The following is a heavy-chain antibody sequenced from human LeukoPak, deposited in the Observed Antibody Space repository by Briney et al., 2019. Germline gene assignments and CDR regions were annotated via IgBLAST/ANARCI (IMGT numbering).Heavy chain of an antibody. J-gene: IGHJ6*03. Sequence: ASVKVSCKASGGTFSSYAISWVRQAPGQGLEWMGGIIPIFGTANYAQKFQGRVTITADESTSTAYMELSSLRSEDTAVYYCARGGGLPWGYSYGYGPYYYYYYMDVWGKGTTVTISS. CDR2: IIPIFGTA. D-gene: IGHD5-18*01. CDR3: ARGGGLPWGYSYGYGPYYYYYYMDV. V-gene: IGHV1-69*13. CDR1: GGTFSSYA.